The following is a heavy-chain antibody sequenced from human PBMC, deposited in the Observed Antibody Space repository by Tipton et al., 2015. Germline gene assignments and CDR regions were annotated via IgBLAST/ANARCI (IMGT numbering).Heavy chain of an antibody. Sequence: QVQLVQSGAEVKRPGSSLRVSCTASGAIFTNYAVSWVRQAPGQGLEWVGGILPLFGAAKYAQRFQGRVTITADKSTYITYMDLTGLRSDDTAVYYCAKQPRLSEYYFDSWGQGTPVSVSS. CDR1: GAIFTNYA. D-gene: IGHD5-18*01. V-gene: IGHV1-69*06. CDR3: AKQPRLSEYYFDS. CDR2: ILPLFGAA. J-gene: IGHJ4*02.